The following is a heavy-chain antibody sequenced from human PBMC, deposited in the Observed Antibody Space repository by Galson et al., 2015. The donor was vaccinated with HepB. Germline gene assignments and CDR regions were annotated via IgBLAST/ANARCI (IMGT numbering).Heavy chain of an antibody. J-gene: IGHJ4*02. D-gene: IGHD6-13*01. CDR1: GFTFSSYS. CDR2: ISGSSSSI. V-gene: IGHV3-48*02. CDR3: ARRLSSSWYSYDY. Sequence: SLRLSCAASGFTFSSYSMNWVRQAPGKGLEWVSYISGSSSSIYYADSVKGRFTISRDNAKNSLYLQMNSLRDEDTAVYYCARRLSSSWYSYDYWGQGILVTVSS.